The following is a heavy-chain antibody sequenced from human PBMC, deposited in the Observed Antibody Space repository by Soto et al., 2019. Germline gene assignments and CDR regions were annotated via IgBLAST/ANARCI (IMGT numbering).Heavy chain of an antibody. Sequence: GGSLRLSCAASGFTFSSYAMSWVRQAPGKGLEWVSAISGSGGSTYYADSVKGRFTISRDNSKNTLYLQMNSLRAEDTAVYYCAKDAYSSGWSPYYYYGMAVWGQGTTVTVSS. CDR2: ISGSGGST. J-gene: IGHJ6*02. V-gene: IGHV3-23*01. D-gene: IGHD6-19*01. CDR3: AKDAYSSGWSPYYYYGMAV. CDR1: GFTFSSYA.